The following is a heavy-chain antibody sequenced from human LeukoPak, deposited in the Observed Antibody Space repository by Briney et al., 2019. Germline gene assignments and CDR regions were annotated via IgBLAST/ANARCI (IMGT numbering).Heavy chain of an antibody. V-gene: IGHV3-7*03. D-gene: IGHD5-18*01. CDR1: GFTFSSYE. J-gene: IGHJ2*01. Sequence: GGSLRLSCAASGFTFSSYEMNWVSQAPGEGMEWEANIKKDGSEIYYVDSVTRRFTISTDNAKNSLYLQMNSLRAEDTAVYYCAREAAKDTAMVTYAEYFDLWGRGTLVTVSS. CDR3: AREAAKDTAMVTYAEYFDL. CDR2: IKKDGSEI.